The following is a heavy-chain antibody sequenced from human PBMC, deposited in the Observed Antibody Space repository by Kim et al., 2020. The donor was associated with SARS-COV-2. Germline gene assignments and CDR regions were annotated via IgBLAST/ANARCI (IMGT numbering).Heavy chain of an antibody. CDR3: ARHRIRAGSGSYHSLSMDV. CDR1: GYSFTSYW. V-gene: IGHV5-10-1*01. Sequence: GESLKISCKGSGYSFTSYWISWVRQMPGKGLEWMGRIDPSDSYTNYSPSFQGHVTISADKSISTAYLQWSSLKASDTAMYYCARHRIRAGSGSYHSLSMDVWAQGTTVTVSS. J-gene: IGHJ6*02. D-gene: IGHD3-10*01. CDR2: IDPSDSYT.